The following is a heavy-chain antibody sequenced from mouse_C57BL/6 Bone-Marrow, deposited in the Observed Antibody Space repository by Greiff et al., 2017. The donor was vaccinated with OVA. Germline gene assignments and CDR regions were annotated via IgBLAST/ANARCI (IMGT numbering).Heavy chain of an antibody. D-gene: IGHD2-4*01. J-gene: IGHJ2*01. V-gene: IGHV5-12*01. Sequence: EVQLVESGGGLVQPGGSLKLSCAASGFTFSDYYMYWVRQTPEKRLEWVAYISNGGGSTYYPDTVKGRFTISRDNAKNTLYLQMSRLKSEDTATYYCVRGVYDYDYFDYWGQGTTLTVSS. CDR3: VRGVYDYDYFDY. CDR1: GFTFSDYY. CDR2: ISNGGGST.